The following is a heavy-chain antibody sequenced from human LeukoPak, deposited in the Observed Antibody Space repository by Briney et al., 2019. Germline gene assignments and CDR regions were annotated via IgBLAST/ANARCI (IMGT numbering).Heavy chain of an antibody. V-gene: IGHV4-59*01. CDR2: IYYSGNT. Sequence: TLSLTXXXXXGSISSYYWSWIRQPPGKGLEWIGYIYYSGNTNYNPSLKSRVTISVDTSKNQFSLKLSSMTAADTAVYYCAREGTYYDFWSGYGMDVWGQGTTVTVSS. D-gene: IGHD3-3*01. J-gene: IGHJ6*02. CDR3: AREGTYYDFWSGYGMDV. CDR1: XGSISSYY.